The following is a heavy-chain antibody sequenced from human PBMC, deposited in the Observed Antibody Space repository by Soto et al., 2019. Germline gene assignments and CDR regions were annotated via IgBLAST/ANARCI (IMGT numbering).Heavy chain of an antibody. Sequence: QITLKESGPTLVKPTQTLTLTCTFSGFSLSTSGVGVGWIRQPPGKALEWLALIYWDDDKRYSPSLKSSFTITKHSSKNQVVLTITNVDPMDTATYCCAHTGMLRGVSFDYRGQGTLVTVSS. CDR2: IYWDDDK. CDR1: GFSLSTSGVG. D-gene: IGHD3-10*01. V-gene: IGHV2-5*02. CDR3: AHTGMLRGVSFDY. J-gene: IGHJ4*02.